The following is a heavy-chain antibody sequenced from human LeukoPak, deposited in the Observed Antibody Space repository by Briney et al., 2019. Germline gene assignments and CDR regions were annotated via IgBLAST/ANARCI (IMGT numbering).Heavy chain of an antibody. CDR3: ARRKVSSSSWYQSPYYFDY. Sequence: SETLSLTCAVSGGSISSSNWWSWVRQPPGKGLEWIGEIYHSGSTNYNPSLKSRVTISVDKSKNQFSLKLSSVTAADTAVYYCARRKVSSSSWYQSPYYFDYWGQGTLVTVSS. CDR1: GGSISSSNW. J-gene: IGHJ4*02. V-gene: IGHV4-4*02. D-gene: IGHD6-13*01. CDR2: IYHSGST.